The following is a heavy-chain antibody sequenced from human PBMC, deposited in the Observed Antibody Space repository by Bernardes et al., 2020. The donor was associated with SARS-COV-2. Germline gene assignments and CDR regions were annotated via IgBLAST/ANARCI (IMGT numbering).Heavy chain of an antibody. Sequence: GGSLRLSCEASGFTFSNYWMHWVRQVPGTGLVWVSRISTDGSSTYYADSVKGRFTISRDNAKNTLYLQMNTLRAEDTAVYYCTRGWSSGYGLFDYWGQGTLVTVSS. CDR1: GFTFSNYW. CDR3: TRGWSSGYGLFDY. D-gene: IGHD3-22*01. V-gene: IGHV3-74*01. J-gene: IGHJ4*02. CDR2: ISTDGSST.